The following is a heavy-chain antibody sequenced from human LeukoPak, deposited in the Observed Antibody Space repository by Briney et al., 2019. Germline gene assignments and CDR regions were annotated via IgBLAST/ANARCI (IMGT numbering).Heavy chain of an antibody. CDR1: GFTFSSYG. CDR3: ERLHPSGYTYGFDY. CDR2: ISSSGTTI. Sequence: GGSLRLSCEVSGFTFSSYGMNWVRQAPGKGLEWISYISSSGTTIYYADSVKGRFSISRDNAKNSLLLQMNSLGAEDTAVYYCERLHPSGYTYGFDYWGQGTLVTVSS. D-gene: IGHD5-18*01. V-gene: IGHV3-48*03. J-gene: IGHJ4*02.